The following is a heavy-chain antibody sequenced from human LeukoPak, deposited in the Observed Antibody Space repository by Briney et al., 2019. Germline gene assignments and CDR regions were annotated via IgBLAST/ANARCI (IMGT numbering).Heavy chain of an antibody. V-gene: IGHV4-39*07. J-gene: IGHJ4*02. Sequence: SETLSLTCTVSGGSISSGSYYWAWIRQPPGKGLEWIGSIYYSGSTYYNSSLKSRVTISVDTSKNQFSLKLSSVTAADTAVYYCARDRQQLVRGDYFDYWGQGTLVTVSS. CDR3: ARDRQQLVRGDYFDY. CDR2: IYYSGST. D-gene: IGHD6-13*01. CDR1: GGSISSGSYY.